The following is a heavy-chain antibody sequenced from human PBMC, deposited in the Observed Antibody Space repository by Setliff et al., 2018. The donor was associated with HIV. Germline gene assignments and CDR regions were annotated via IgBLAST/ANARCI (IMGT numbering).Heavy chain of an antibody. CDR1: GGSISSGSYF. D-gene: IGHD3-16*01. Sequence: PSETLSLTCTVSGGSISSGSYFWNWIRQPAGKGLEWIGRIYSSGITNYNPSLKSRLTISLDTSKNQFSLQVTAVTAADTAVYYCASYDGADEPSYYFDFWGQGTQVTVSS. CDR2: IYSSGIT. J-gene: IGHJ4*02. CDR3: ASYDGADEPSYYFDF. V-gene: IGHV4-61*02.